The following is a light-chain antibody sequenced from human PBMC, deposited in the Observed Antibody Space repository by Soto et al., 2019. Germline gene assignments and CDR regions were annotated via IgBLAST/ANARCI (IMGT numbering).Light chain of an antibody. J-gene: IGKJ4*01. V-gene: IGKV1-39*01. CDR3: QQTYAAPLT. Sequence: DIRMTQSPSSLSAFVGDTVTITCQTGPPISVYLNLYQQKPGKAPTLLISAASTLQSGVPSRFSGSGKGTHFTLSISDLRPEDFATYYCQQTYAAPLTFGGGTRVEI. CDR2: AAS. CDR1: PPISVY.